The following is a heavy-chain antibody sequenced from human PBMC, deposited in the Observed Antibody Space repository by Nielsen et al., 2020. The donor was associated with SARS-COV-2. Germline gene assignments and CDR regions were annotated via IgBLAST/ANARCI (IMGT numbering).Heavy chain of an antibody. CDR1: GFAFSRYV. J-gene: IGHJ6*02. CDR2: ISYDGSHD. CDR3: AGHLSWYGMDV. V-gene: IGHV3-30-3*01. D-gene: IGHD3-16*02. Sequence: GGSLRLSCAASGFAFSRYVMHWVRQAPGKGLEWVALISYDGSHDYYTDSVKGRFTISRDNSKNTLYLQMNSLRAEDTAVYYCAGHLSWYGMDVWGQGTTVTVSS.